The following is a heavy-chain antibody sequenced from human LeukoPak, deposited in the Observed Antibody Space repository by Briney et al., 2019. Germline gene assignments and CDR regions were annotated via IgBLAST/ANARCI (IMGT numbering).Heavy chain of an antibody. CDR1: GGSISNYY. V-gene: IGHV4-59*01. J-gene: IGHJ3*02. Sequence: SETLSLTCTVSGGSISNYYWSWFRQPPGKGLEWIGYIYYSGGTNYNPSLKSRVTISVDTSKNQFSLKLSSLTAADTAVYYCARRYCSGGSCNDAFDIWGQGTMVTVSS. D-gene: IGHD2-15*01. CDR2: IYYSGGT. CDR3: ARRYCSGGSCNDAFDI.